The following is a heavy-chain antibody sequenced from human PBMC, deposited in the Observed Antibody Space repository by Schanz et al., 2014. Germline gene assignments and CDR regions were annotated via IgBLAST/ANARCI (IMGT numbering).Heavy chain of an antibody. D-gene: IGHD6-13*01. Sequence: QLLESGGGLVQPGGSLRLSCAASGFTFSSYAMSWVRQAPGKGLEWISAISGSGVSTHYADSVKDRFTISRDNSKSTLYLQVNSLRPEDTAIYYCAKYDIPAALTGAGVWCDPWGQGTLVTVSS. CDR3: AKYDIPAALTGAGVWCDP. CDR2: ISGSGVST. V-gene: IGHV3-23*01. J-gene: IGHJ5*02. CDR1: GFTFSSYA.